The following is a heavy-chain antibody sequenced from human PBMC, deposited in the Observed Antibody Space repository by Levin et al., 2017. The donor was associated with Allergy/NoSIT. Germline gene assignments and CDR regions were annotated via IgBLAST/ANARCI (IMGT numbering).Heavy chain of an antibody. J-gene: IGHJ4*02. V-gene: IGHV4-61*01. CDR1: GGSVSSGSYY. CDR2: IYYSGST. CDR3: ARTYYYGSGSEGIDY. Sequence: PSETLSLTCTVSGGSVSSGSYYWSWIRQPPGKGLEWIGYIYYSGSTKYNPSLKSRVTISVDTSKKQFSLKLSSVTAADTAVYYCARTYYYGSGSEGIDYWGQGTLVTVSS. D-gene: IGHD3-10*01.